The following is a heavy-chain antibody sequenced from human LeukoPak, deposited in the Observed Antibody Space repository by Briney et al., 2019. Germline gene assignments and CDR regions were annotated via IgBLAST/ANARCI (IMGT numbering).Heavy chain of an antibody. V-gene: IGHV1-8*01. Sequence: ASVKVSCKASGYTFTSYDINWVRQATGQGLEWTGWMNPNSGNTGYAQKFQGRVTMTRNTSISTAYMELSSLRSEDTAVYYCARRPPMIVVVPAAIKYQSRTNWFDPWGQGTLVTVSS. CDR1: GYTFTSYD. CDR2: MNPNSGNT. CDR3: ARRPPMIVVVPAAIKYQSRTNWFDP. J-gene: IGHJ5*02. D-gene: IGHD2-2*02.